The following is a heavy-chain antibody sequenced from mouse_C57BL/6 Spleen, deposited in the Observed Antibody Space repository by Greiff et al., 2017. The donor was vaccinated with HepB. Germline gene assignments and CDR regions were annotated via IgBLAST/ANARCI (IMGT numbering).Heavy chain of an antibody. Sequence: QVHVKQSGAALVKPGASVEISYKASVCAFSRFWVNGVKQRPGRGLVWIGQIYPGDGDTNYNGKFKGKATLTADKSSSTAYMQLSSLTSEDSAVYFCARRVDSYWYFDVWGTGTTVTVSS. J-gene: IGHJ1*03. D-gene: IGHD1-3*01. V-gene: IGHV1-80*01. CDR3: ARRVDSYWYFDV. CDR1: VCAFSRFW. CDR2: IYPGDGDT.